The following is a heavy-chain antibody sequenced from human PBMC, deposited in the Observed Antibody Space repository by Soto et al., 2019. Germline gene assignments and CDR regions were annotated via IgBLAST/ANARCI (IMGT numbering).Heavy chain of an antibody. J-gene: IGHJ6*02. D-gene: IGHD4-17*01. CDR3: AKDNTAVIDGMDV. Sequence: LRISCAASGFTFSSYGMHWVRQAPGKGLEWVAVISYDGSNKYYADSVKGRFTISRDNSKNSLYLQMNSLRAEDTALYYCAKDNTAVIDGMDVWGQGTTVTVSS. V-gene: IGHV3-30*18. CDR2: ISYDGSNK. CDR1: GFTFSSYG.